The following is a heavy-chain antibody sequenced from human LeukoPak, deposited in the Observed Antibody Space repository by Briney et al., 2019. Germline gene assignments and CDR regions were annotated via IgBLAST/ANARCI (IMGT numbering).Heavy chain of an antibody. CDR2: INPNSAGT. CDR1: GYTFSDYY. Sequence: ASVKVSCKASGYTFSDYYIHWVRQVPGQGLEWMGWINPNSAGTKFAQKFQGRVIMTGDTSIGTAYMELSRLRSDDTAVYYCAAPDSSVWTSDFDHWGQGTLVTVSS. J-gene: IGHJ4*02. CDR3: AAPDSSVWTSDFDH. D-gene: IGHD6-19*01. V-gene: IGHV1-2*02.